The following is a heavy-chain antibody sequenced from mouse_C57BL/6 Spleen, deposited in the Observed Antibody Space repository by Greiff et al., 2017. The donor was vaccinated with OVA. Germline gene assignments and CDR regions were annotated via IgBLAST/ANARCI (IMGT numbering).Heavy chain of an antibody. Sequence: VQLVESGPGLVAPSQSLSITCTVSGFSLTSYAISWVRQPPGKGLEWLGVIWTGGGTNYTSDLKSRMSISKDNSKSQVFLNMNSLQTADTSRYYCARGAYYSPNWYFDVWGTGTTVTVSS. J-gene: IGHJ1*03. CDR3: ARGAYYSPNWYFDV. V-gene: IGHV2-9-1*01. CDR1: GFSLTSYA. CDR2: IWTGGGT. D-gene: IGHD2-12*01.